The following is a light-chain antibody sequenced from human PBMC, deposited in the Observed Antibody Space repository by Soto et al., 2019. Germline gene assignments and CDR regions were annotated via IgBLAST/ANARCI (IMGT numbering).Light chain of an antibody. V-gene: IGLV7-43*01. CDR3: LLFYGGVHI. Sequence: QTVVTQEPSLTVSPGGTVTLTCACSTGAVTSDYFPNWFQQKPGQAPRALIYKVNNRHSWTPARFSGSLLGGKAALTLSAVQPEDEADYYCLLFYGGVHIFGGGTQLTVL. CDR1: TGAVTSDYF. J-gene: IGLJ7*01. CDR2: KVN.